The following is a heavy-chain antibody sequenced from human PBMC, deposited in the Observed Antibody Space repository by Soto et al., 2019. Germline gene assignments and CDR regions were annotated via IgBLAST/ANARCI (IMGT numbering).Heavy chain of an antibody. Sequence: ASVKVSCKASGYTFTIYAMHCVLQAPGQRLDWMGWINAGNGNTKYSQKFQGRVTITRDTSASTAYMELSSLRSEDTAVYYCAAALDTAMDLAFDIWGQGTMVTVSS. D-gene: IGHD5-18*01. V-gene: IGHV1-3*01. CDR3: AAALDTAMDLAFDI. CDR1: GYTFTIYA. J-gene: IGHJ3*02. CDR2: INAGNGNT.